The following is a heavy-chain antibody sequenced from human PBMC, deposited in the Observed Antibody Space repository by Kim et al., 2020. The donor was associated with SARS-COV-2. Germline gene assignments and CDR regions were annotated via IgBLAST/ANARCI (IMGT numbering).Heavy chain of an antibody. Sequence: GGSLRLSCAASGFTFSTYWMHWVRQVPGKGLVWVSCINSDGTTTNYADSVKGRFTISRDNAKNTLYLQVNSLRAEDTAVYYCARFKGRGGDGVDVWGQGTTVTVSS. CDR3: ARFKGRGGDGVDV. CDR1: GFTFSTYW. J-gene: IGHJ6*02. D-gene: IGHD2-15*01. CDR2: INSDGTTT. V-gene: IGHV3-74*01.